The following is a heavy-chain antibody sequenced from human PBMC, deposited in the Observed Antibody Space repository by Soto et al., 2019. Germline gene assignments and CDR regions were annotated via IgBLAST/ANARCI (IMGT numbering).Heavy chain of an antibody. J-gene: IGHJ4*02. V-gene: IGHV1-18*01. CDR1: GYTFTSYT. Sequence: ASVKVSCKASGYTFTSYTISWVRQAPGQGLEWVGWIGPSSGNTDSARNLQSRVAMTTDTSTSTAYMELRSLRSDDTAVYYCARDTGNFFDYWGPGTLVTVSS. CDR2: IGPSSGNT. CDR3: ARDTGNFFDY.